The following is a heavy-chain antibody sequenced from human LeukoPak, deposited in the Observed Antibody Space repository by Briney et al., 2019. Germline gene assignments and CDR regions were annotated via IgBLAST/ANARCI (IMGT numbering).Heavy chain of an antibody. CDR2: IYYSGST. D-gene: IGHD3-9*01. J-gene: IGHJ3*02. CDR1: GGSISSYY. V-gene: IGHV4-59*01. CDR3: ASSRNDILTGYNPYAFDI. Sequence: KSSETLSLTCTVSGGSISSYYWSWIRQPPGKGLEWIGYIYYSGSTNYNPSLKSRATISVDTSKNQFSLKLSSVTAADTAVYYCASSRNDILTGYNPYAFDIWGQGTMVTVSS.